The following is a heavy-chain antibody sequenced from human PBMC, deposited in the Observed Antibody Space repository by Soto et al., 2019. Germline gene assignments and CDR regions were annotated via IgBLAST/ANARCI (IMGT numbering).Heavy chain of an antibody. CDR3: ARESEDLTSTFDY. V-gene: IGHV3-21*01. CDR1: GFTFSRYS. CDR2: ISSTTNYI. J-gene: IGHJ4*02. Sequence: GGSLRLSCAASGFTFSRYSMNWVRQAPGKGLEWVSSISSTTNYIYYADSMKGRFTVSRDNAKNSVYLDMNSRSAEDTAVYYCARESEDLTSTFDYWGQGTLVTVSS.